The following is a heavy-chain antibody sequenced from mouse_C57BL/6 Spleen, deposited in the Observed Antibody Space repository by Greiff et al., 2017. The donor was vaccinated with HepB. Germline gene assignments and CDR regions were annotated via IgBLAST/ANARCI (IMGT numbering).Heavy chain of an antibody. CDR3: AREGALGAFDY. Sequence: VQLQESGAELVKPGASVKISCKASGYAFSSYWMNWVKQRPGKGLEWIGQIYPGDGDTNYNGKFKGKATLTADKSSSTAYMQLSSLTSEDSAVYFGAREGALGAFDYWGQGTTLTVSS. CDR2: IYPGDGDT. V-gene: IGHV1-80*01. J-gene: IGHJ2*01. D-gene: IGHD3-3*01. CDR1: GYAFSSYW.